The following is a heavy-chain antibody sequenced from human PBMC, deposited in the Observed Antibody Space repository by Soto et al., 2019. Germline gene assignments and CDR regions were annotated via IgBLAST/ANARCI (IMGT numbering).Heavy chain of an antibody. CDR1: GGSISSYY. Sequence: PSETLSLTCTVSGGSISSYYWSWIRQPPGKGLEWIGYIYYSGSTNYNPSLKSRVTISVDRSKNQFSLKLSSVTAADTAVYYCARGVAAAGSVFDYWGQGTLVTVSS. V-gene: IGHV4-59*12. D-gene: IGHD6-13*01. CDR2: IYYSGST. J-gene: IGHJ4*02. CDR3: ARGVAAAGSVFDY.